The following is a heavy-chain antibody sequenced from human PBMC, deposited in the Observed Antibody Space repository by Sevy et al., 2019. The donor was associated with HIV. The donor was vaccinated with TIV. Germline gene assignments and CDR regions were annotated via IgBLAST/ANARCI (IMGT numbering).Heavy chain of an antibody. CDR3: ARELAARPRVFDD. Sequence: SETLSLTCSVSGGSISSYFWSWIRQPPGKGLEWIGNIYYTGNTDYNPSLKSRVTMSLDTSKNHCSLRLSSVTAADTAGYYWARELAARPRVFDDWGQGSLVTVSS. J-gene: IGHJ5*02. CDR1: GGSISSYF. D-gene: IGHD6-6*01. CDR2: IYYTGNT. V-gene: IGHV4-59*01.